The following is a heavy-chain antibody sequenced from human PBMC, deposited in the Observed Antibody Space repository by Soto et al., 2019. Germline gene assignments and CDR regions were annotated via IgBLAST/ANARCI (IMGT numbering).Heavy chain of an antibody. CDR1: GFTFTTYG. CDR3: AKDLLQWLVVGHDAFDI. Sequence: EVQLLESGGGLVQPGGSLRLSCVASGFTFTTYGMNWVRQAPGKGLEWVSGISASGDSTFNADSVKGRFTISRDNSKNTLYLQMNSLSVEDTAVYYCAKDLLQWLVVGHDAFDIWGQGTVVTVSS. J-gene: IGHJ3*02. D-gene: IGHD6-19*01. V-gene: IGHV3-23*01. CDR2: ISASGDST.